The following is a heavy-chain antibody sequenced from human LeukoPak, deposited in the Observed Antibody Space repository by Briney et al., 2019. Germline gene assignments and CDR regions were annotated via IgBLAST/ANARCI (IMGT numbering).Heavy chain of an antibody. J-gene: IGHJ3*02. V-gene: IGHV3-48*02. CDR2: ISGSSTTI. CDR1: GFSFSDYG. Sequence: PGGSLRLSCAASGFSFSDYGMNWVRQAPGKGLECISYISGSSTTIYYADSVMGRFTISRDNAKNSLYLQMNSLRDEDTAVYYCARDGTMTHAWSGYGFDIWGQGTMVTVSS. D-gene: IGHD4-17*01. CDR3: ARDGTMTHAWSGYGFDI.